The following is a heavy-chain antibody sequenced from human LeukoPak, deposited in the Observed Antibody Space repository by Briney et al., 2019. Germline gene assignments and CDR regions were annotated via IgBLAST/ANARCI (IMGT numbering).Heavy chain of an antibody. CDR1: GGTFSSYA. D-gene: IGHD1-7*01. CDR2: MNPNSGNT. V-gene: IGHV1-8*02. CDR3: ARASSWNYYLRKPHFDY. J-gene: IGHJ4*02. Sequence: ASVKVSCKASGGTFSSYAINWVRQAPGQGLEWMGWMNPNSGNTGYAQKFQGRVTMTRNTSISTAYMELSSLRSEDTAVYYCARASSWNYYLRKPHFDYWGQGTLVTVSS.